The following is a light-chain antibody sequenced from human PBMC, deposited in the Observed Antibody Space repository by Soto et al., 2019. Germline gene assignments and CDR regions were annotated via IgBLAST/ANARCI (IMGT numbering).Light chain of an antibody. J-gene: IGLJ3*02. Sequence: QSVLTQPPSVSGAPGQRVTICCTESSSNIGAGYDVHWYQQLPGTAPKLLIYANSNRPSGVPDRFSGSKSGTSASLAITGLQAEYEADYYCQSYDSSLSAGVFGGGTKLTVL. V-gene: IGLV1-40*01. CDR3: QSYDSSLSAGV. CDR1: SSNIGAGYD. CDR2: ANS.